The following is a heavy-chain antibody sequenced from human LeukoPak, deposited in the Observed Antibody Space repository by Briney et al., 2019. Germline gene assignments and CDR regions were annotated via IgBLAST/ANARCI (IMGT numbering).Heavy chain of an antibody. CDR2: ISYDGSNK. Sequence: GGSLRLSCAASGFTFSSYTMTWVRQAPGKGLEWVAVISYDGSNKYYADSVKGRFTISRDNSKNTLYLQMNSLRAEDTAVYYCAKDGGGYYYDSSGYYPDYWGQGTLVTVSS. D-gene: IGHD3-22*01. V-gene: IGHV3-30*18. CDR1: GFTFSSYT. CDR3: AKDGGGYYYDSSGYYPDY. J-gene: IGHJ4*02.